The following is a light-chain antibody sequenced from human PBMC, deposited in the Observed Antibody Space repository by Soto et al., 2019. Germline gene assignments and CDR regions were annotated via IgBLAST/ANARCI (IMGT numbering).Light chain of an antibody. V-gene: IGLV2-14*01. CDR3: SSYTSSSTLV. CDR1: SSDVGGHNS. Sequence: QSALTQPASVSGSPGQSITISCTGTSSDVGGHNSVAWYQHNPGKAPKLMIHDVSNRPSGVSSRFSGYKSGNTASLSISWLQAEDEADYYCSSYTSSSTLVFGTGTKVTVL. J-gene: IGLJ1*01. CDR2: DVS.